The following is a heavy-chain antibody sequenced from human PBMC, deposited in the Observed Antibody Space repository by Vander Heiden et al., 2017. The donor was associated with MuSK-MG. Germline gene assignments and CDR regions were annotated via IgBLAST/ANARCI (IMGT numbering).Heavy chain of an antibody. J-gene: IGHJ3*02. D-gene: IGHD1-26*01. CDR1: GFTFDDYG. V-gene: IGHV3-20*01. CDR2: INWNGGST. CDR3: AKGPPYVGRNAFDI. Sequence: EVQLVESGGGVVRPGGSLRLSCAASGFTFDDYGMSWVRPAPGKGLEWVSGINWNGGSTGYADSVKGRFTISRDNAKNSLYLQMNSLRAEDTALYHCAKGPPYVGRNAFDIWGQGTMVTVSS.